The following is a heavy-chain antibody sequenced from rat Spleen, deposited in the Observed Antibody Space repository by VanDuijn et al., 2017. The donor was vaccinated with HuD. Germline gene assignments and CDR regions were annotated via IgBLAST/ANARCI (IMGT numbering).Heavy chain of an antibody. V-gene: IGHV5-20*01. CDR1: GINFSNFD. CDR3: AKRGWYYFDY. Sequence: EVQLVESGGGLVQPGRPLKISCADSGINFSNFDMAWVRQAPTKGLEWVASISYDGGSTYYRDSVKGRFTISRDNAKSSLYLQMDSLRSEDTATYYCAKRGWYYFDYWGQGVMVTVSS. CDR2: ISYDGGST. J-gene: IGHJ2*01.